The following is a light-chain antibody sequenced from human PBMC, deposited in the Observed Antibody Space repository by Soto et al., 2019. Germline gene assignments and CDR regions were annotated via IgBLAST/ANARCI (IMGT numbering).Light chain of an antibody. V-gene: IGKV3D-11*01. Sequence: EIVWTQSPATLSLSPGERATLACRASQGVSSYLAWYQQKPGQAPRLLIYDASNRATGIPARFSGSGPGTDFTLTISSLEPEDFAVYYCQQRSNWPPFGQGTRLEIK. CDR3: QQRSNWPP. CDR2: DAS. J-gene: IGKJ5*01. CDR1: QGVSSY.